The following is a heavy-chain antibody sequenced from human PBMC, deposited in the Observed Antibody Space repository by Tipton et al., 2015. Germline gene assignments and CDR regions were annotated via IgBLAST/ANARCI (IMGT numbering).Heavy chain of an antibody. D-gene: IGHD2-21*02. CDR3: ASPSLPHDRGDYYFQS. Sequence: TLSLTCNVSGYSLSTGHCWGWVRLSPGKGLEWVANICSSGNAYYNPSLKSRVTISIDRFKNHFSLKLSSVTAADTAVYYCASPSLPHDRGDYYFQSWGQGSLVTVSS. J-gene: IGHJ4*02. CDR2: ICSSGNA. CDR1: GYSLSTGHC. V-gene: IGHV4-38-2*02.